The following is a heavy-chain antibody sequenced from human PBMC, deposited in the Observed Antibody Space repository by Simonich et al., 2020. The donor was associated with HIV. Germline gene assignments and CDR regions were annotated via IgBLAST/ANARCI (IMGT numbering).Heavy chain of an antibody. CDR1: GGSISTYY. CDR3: ARGPRGGYFDY. V-gene: IGHV4-59*12. D-gene: IGHD2-15*01. CDR2: IYYSGST. Sequence: QVQLQESDPGLVKPSETLSLTCTVSGGSISTYYWSGIRQPPGKGLEWFGYIYYSGSTNYNPSLKSRVTIAVDTSKNQFSRKLSSVTAADTAVYYCARGPRGGYFDYWGQGTQVTVSS. J-gene: IGHJ4*02.